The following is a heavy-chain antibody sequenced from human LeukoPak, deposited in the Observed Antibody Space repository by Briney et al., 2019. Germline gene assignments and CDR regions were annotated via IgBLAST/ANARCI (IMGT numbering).Heavy chain of an antibody. D-gene: IGHD6-13*01. V-gene: IGHV4-61*02. CDR2: IYTSGST. CDR1: GGSISSGSYY. J-gene: IGHJ6*03. CDR3: ARGLGIAAAGPGYYYYYMDV. Sequence: PSETLSLTCTVSGGSISSGSYYWSWIRQPAGKGLEWIGRIYTSGSTNYNPSLKSRVTISVDTSKNQFSLKLSSVTAADTAVYYCARGLGIAAAGPGYYYYYMDVWGKGTTVTVSS.